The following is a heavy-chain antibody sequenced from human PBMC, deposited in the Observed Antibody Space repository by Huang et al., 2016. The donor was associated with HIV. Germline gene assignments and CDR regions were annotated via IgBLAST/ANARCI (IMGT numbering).Heavy chain of an antibody. CDR3: ARRHSGHFDY. Sequence: EVRLVQSGAEVKKPGDSLKISCKGSGYTFTDYWIGWVRQMPGKGLEWMGIIYPSAYDIKYSPSVQGQVTISADKSMTTAYLQWRSLKASDTAMYYCARRHSGHFDYRGQGTLVTVSS. CDR2: IYPSAYDI. V-gene: IGHV5-51*01. D-gene: IGHD6-25*01. CDR1: GYTFTDYW. J-gene: IGHJ4*02.